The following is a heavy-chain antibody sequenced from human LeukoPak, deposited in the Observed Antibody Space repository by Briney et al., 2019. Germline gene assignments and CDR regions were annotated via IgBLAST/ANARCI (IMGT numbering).Heavy chain of an antibody. J-gene: IGHJ5*02. V-gene: IGHV4-4*07. Sequence: SETLSLTCAVYGGSFSGYYWSWIRQPAGKGLEWIGRIYTSGSTNYNPSLKSRVTMSVDTSKNQFSLKLSSVTAADTAVYYCARETDYGDLYNWFDPWGQGTLVTVSS. D-gene: IGHD4-17*01. CDR1: GGSFSGYY. CDR3: ARETDYGDLYNWFDP. CDR2: IYTSGST.